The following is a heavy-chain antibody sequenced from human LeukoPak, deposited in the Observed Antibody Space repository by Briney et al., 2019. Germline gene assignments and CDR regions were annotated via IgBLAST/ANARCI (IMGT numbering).Heavy chain of an antibody. V-gene: IGHV4-59*08. CDR2: VYHRGST. CDR3: ARTYYDVLTAHAFNI. J-gene: IGHJ3*02. CDR1: GGSIISYY. D-gene: IGHD3-9*01. Sequence: SETLCLTFTVSGGSIISYYWSWIRQPPGKGLEWVGYVYHRGSTNYNPSVKSRVTISLDTSKNQFSLKLSSVTAADTAAYYCARTYYDVLTAHAFNIWGQGTMVTVSS.